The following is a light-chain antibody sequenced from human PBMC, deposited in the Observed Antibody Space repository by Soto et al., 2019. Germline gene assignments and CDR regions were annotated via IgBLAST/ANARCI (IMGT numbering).Light chain of an antibody. CDR3: LQDYNYPLT. CDR1: QTVRNNY. CDR2: DAS. V-gene: IGKV3-20*01. J-gene: IGKJ4*01. Sequence: EFVLTQSPGTLSLSPGERAALSCRASQTVRNNYLAWYQQKPGQAPRLLIYDASSRATGIPDRFSGGGSGTGFTLTISSLQPEDFATYYCLQDYNYPLTFGGGTKVDIK.